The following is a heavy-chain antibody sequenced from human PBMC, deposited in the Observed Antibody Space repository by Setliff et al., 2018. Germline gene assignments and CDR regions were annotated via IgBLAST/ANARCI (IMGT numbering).Heavy chain of an antibody. CDR3: AKVAAGDAFDI. J-gene: IGHJ3*02. V-gene: IGHV3-11*01. Sequence: GGSLRLSCAASGFTFSDYYMSWIRQAPGKGLEWVSYISSSGSTIYYADSVKGRFTISRDNAKNSLYLQMSSLRAEDTAVYYCAKVAAGDAFDIWGQGTMVTVSS. CDR1: GFTFSDYY. CDR2: ISSSGSTI. D-gene: IGHD2-15*01.